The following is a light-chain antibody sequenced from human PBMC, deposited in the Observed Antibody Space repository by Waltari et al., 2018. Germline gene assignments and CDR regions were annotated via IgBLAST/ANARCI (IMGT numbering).Light chain of an antibody. Sequence: SYELTQPPSVSVSPGKTASITCSGDKLGDKYACWYQQKPGQSPVLVIYQDNKRPSGIPERFSGSNSGNTATLTISGTQAMDEADYYCQAWDSRTDVVFGGGTKLTVL. CDR1: KLGDKY. J-gene: IGLJ2*01. CDR2: QDN. CDR3: QAWDSRTDVV. V-gene: IGLV3-1*01.